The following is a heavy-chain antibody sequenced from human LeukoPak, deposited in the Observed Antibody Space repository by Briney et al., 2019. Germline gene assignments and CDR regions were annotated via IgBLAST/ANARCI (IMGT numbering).Heavy chain of an antibody. CDR3: AKIGRRYDFWTGYYEEEVDYMDV. V-gene: IGHV3-23*01. J-gene: IGHJ6*03. CDR2: ISGSGGST. D-gene: IGHD3-3*01. Sequence: GGSLRLSCAASGFTFSRYSMNWVRQAPGKGLEWVSSISGSGGSTYFADSVKGRFTISRDNSKDTLYLQMNGLRAEDTAVYYCAKIGRRYDFWTGYYEEEVDYMDVWGKGTTVTVSS. CDR1: GFTFSRYS.